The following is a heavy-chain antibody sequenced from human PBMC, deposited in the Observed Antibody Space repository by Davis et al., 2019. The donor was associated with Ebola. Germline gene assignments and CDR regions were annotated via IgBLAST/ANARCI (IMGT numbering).Heavy chain of an antibody. CDR1: GFNFNRYT. CDR3: TLTYDSTDY. CDR2: ISSSSSYI. J-gene: IGHJ4*02. V-gene: IGHV3-21*04. D-gene: IGHD3-22*01. Sequence: GESLKISCAASGFNFNRYTMNWVRQAPGKGLEWVSSISSSSSYIYYADSVKGRFTISRDNAKNSLYLQMNSLKTEDTAVYYCTLTYDSTDYWGQGTLVTVSS.